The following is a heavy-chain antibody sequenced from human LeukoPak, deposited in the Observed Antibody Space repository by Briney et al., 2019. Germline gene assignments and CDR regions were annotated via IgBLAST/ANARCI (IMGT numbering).Heavy chain of an antibody. CDR1: GGSISSYY. J-gene: IGHJ6*03. D-gene: IGHD3-22*01. V-gene: IGHV4-34*01. Sequence: SETLSLTCTVSGGSISSYYWSWLRQPPGKGLEWIGDINPSGSTYYNPSLKSRLTISVDTSKNQFSLKLRSVTAADTAVYYCARGRHDITMIVVVMTSVSYYLDVWGKGTTVTVS. CDR3: ARGRHDITMIVVVMTSVSYYLDV. CDR2: INPSGST.